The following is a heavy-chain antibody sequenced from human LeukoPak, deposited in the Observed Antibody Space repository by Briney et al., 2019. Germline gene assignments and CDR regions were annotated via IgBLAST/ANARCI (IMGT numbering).Heavy chain of an antibody. J-gene: IGHJ4*02. Sequence: PGGSLRLSCAASGFTFSNFGMAWVRQAPGQGLEWVSTISGSGTNVHQADSVKGRFTISRDNSRSTVYLQMNSLRADDTAVYYCAKDAGPQQLVFFDSGGQGTPVTVSS. CDR2: ISGSGTNV. D-gene: IGHD6-6*01. V-gene: IGHV3-23*01. CDR1: GFTFSNFG. CDR3: AKDAGPQQLVFFDS.